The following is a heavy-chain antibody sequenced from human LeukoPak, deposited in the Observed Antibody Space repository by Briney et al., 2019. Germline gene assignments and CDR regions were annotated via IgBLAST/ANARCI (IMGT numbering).Heavy chain of an antibody. D-gene: IGHD1-26*01. CDR1: GYTFTSYD. J-gene: IGHJ5*02. CDR2: MNPNSGNT. CDR3: ARDIAGATKGGWFDT. Sequence: ASVKVSCKASGYTFTSYDINWVRQATGQGLEWMGWMNPNSGNTGYAQKLQGRVTMTRNTSISTAYMELSSLRSEDTALYYCARDIAGATKGGWFDTWGQGTPVTVSS. V-gene: IGHV1-8*01.